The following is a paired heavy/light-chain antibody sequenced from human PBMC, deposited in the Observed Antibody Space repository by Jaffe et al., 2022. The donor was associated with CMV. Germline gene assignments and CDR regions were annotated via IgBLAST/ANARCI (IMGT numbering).Heavy chain of an antibody. CDR1: GFTFDDYT. J-gene: IGHJ6*02. CDR3: AKGGGDWNYEDTYFDYYGMDV. CDR2: ISWDGGST. V-gene: IGHV3-43*01. Sequence: EVQLVESGGVVVQPGGSLRLSCAASGFTFDDYTMHWVRQAPGKGLEWVSLISWDGGSTYYADSVKGRFTISRDNSKNSLYLQMNSLRTEDTALYYCAKGGGDWNYEDTYFDYYGMDVWGQGTTVTVSS. D-gene: IGHD1-7*01.
Light chain of an antibody. CDR1: QGISSY. Sequence: IQLTQSPSSLSASVGDRVTITCRASQGISSYLAWYQQKPGKAPKLLIYAASTLQSGVPSRFSGSGSGTDFTLTISSLQPEDFATYYCQQLNSYLTFGGGTKVEIK. J-gene: IGKJ4*01. V-gene: IGKV1-9*01. CDR2: AAS. CDR3: QQLNSYLT.